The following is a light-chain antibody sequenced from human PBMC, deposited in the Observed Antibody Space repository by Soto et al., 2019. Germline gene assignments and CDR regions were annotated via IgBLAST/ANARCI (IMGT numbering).Light chain of an antibody. J-gene: IGKJ2*01. Sequence: LVLTQSPLSQPVALGKPASFSCRSSQSLLYSDGETYLSWFQQRPGQSPRRLLYEVSNRDSWVPDRFSGRGSGTDFTLTISRVEAEDVGIYSCMQGTHWPYTFGQGTKVDIK. V-gene: IGKV2-30*01. CDR1: QSLLYSDGETY. CDR3: MQGTHWPYT. CDR2: EVS.